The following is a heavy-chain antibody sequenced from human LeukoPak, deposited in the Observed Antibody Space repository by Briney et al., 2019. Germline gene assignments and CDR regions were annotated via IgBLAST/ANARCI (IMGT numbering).Heavy chain of an antibody. CDR2: IYYSGST. CDR3: ARARSNWFDP. CDR1: GGSISSGGYY. J-gene: IGHJ5*02. V-gene: IGHV4-30-4*01. Sequence: SETLSLTCTVSGGSISSGGYYWSWIRQPPGKGLEWIGYIYYSGSTYYNPSLKSRVTISVDTSKNQFSLKLSSVTAADTAVYYCARARSNWFDPWGQGTLVTVSS.